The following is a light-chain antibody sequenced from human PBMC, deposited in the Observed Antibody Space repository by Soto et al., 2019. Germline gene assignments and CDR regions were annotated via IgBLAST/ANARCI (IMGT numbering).Light chain of an antibody. CDR1: QSAASRS. CDR3: QHFGNSLWT. J-gene: IGKJ1*01. CDR2: GAS. Sequence: EIVFTQSPGTLSLSPGERATLSCRASQSAASRSLAWYQQKSGQAPRLLIYGASSRAIHTPDRFSGSGSGTDFTLTISGLEPEDFAVYYCQHFGNSLWTLGQGTKVDIK. V-gene: IGKV3-20*01.